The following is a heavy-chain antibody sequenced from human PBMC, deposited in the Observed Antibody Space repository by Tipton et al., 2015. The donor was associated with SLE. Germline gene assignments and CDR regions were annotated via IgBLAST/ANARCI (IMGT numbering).Heavy chain of an antibody. Sequence: TLSLTCTVSGGSISSYYWSWIRQPPGKGLEWIGYIYYSGSTNYNPSLKSRVTISVDTSKNQFSLKLSSVTAADTAVYYCARDSTPGRGYSYGLYMDVWGKGTTVTVSS. CDR2: IYYSGST. V-gene: IGHV4-59*01. CDR3: ARDSTPGRGYSYGLYMDV. J-gene: IGHJ6*03. D-gene: IGHD5-18*01. CDR1: GGSISSYY.